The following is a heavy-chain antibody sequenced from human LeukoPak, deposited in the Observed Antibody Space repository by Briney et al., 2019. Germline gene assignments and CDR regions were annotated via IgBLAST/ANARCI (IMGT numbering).Heavy chain of an antibody. V-gene: IGHV3-21*01. CDR2: ISSSSSYI. D-gene: IGHD3-22*01. CDR3: ARAYGDYYDSSALPDY. Sequence: PGGSLRLSCAASGFTFSSYSMNWVRQAPGKGLECVSSISSSSSYIYYADSVKGRFTISRDNAKNSLYLQMNSLRAEDTAVYYYARAYGDYYDSSALPDYWGQGTLVTVSS. J-gene: IGHJ4*02. CDR1: GFTFSSYS.